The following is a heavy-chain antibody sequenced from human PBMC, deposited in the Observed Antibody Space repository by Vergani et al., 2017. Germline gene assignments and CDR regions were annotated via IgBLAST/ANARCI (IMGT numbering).Heavy chain of an antibody. D-gene: IGHD4-17*01. CDR3: AGVDYGDYGVFEY. Sequence: QVQLQESGPGLVKPSETLSLTCTVSGYSISSGYYWGWIRQPPGKGLAWIGSINHSGSTYYNPSLKSLVTISIDTSTTHFSLKLSSVAAADTAVYYCAGVDYGDYGVFEYWGQGTLVTVSS. V-gene: IGHV4-38-2*02. J-gene: IGHJ4*02. CDR1: GYSISSGYY. CDR2: INHSGST.